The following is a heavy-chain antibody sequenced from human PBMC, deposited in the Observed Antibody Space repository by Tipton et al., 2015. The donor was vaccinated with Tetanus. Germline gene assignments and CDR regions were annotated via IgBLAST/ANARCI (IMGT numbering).Heavy chain of an antibody. CDR2: INPNSGGT. CDR1: GYTFTGYY. Sequence: QLVQSGAEVKKPGASVKVSCKASGYTFTGYYMHWVRQAPGQGLEWMGWINPNSGGTNYAQKFQGRVTMTRDTSISTAYMELSRLRSDDTAVYYCARAGTVITQDYYYYGMDVWGQGTTVTVSS. J-gene: IGHJ6*02. D-gene: IGHD4-11*01. CDR3: ARAGTVITQDYYYYGMDV. V-gene: IGHV1-2*02.